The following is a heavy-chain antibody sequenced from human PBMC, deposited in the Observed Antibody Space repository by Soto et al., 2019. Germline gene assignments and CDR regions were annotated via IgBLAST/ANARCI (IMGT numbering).Heavy chain of an antibody. D-gene: IGHD3-3*01. CDR2: IWYDGSTK. Sequence: QVQLVESGGGVVQPGRSLRLSCAASGFTFSSYGMHWVRQAPGKGLEWVAVIWYDGSTKYYADSVKGRFTISRDNSKNTLYLQMNSLRAEDTAVYYCARDLTIFSVYYGMDVWGQGTTVTVSS. CDR3: ARDLTIFSVYYGMDV. J-gene: IGHJ6*02. CDR1: GFTFSSYG. V-gene: IGHV3-33*01.